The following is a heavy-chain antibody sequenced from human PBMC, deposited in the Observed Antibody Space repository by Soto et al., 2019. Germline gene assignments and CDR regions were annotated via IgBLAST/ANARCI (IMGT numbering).Heavy chain of an antibody. CDR3: ARHPSYYYDSSGYWTYFDY. CDR2: IYPGDSDT. Sequence: PGESLKISCKGSGYSLTSYWIGWVRQMPGKGLEWMGIIYPGDSDTRYSPSFQGQVTISADKSISTAYLQWSSLKASDTAMYYCARHPSYYYDSSGYWTYFDYWGQGTLVTVSS. V-gene: IGHV5-51*01. D-gene: IGHD3-22*01. J-gene: IGHJ4*02. CDR1: GYSLTSYW.